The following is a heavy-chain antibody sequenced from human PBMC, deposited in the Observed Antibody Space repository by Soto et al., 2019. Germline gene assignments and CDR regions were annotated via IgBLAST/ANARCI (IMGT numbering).Heavy chain of an antibody. CDR1: GGSFSGYY. Sequence: SETLSLTCAVYGGSFSGYYWSWIRQPPGKGLEWIGEINHSGITNYNPSLKSRVTISVDKSKNQFSLKLSSVTAADTAVYYCARGKYYSRSWGQGTLVTVP. V-gene: IGHV4-34*01. CDR3: ARGKYYSRS. D-gene: IGHD3-10*01. CDR2: INHSGIT. J-gene: IGHJ5*02.